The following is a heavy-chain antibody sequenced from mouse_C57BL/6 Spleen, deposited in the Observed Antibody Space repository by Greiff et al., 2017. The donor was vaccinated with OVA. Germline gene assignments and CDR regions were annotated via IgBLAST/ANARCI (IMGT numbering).Heavy chain of an antibody. CDR1: GYTFTSYW. V-gene: IGHV1-61*01. Sequence: QVQLQQPGAELVRPGSSVKLSCKASGYTFTSYWMDWVKQRPGQGLEWIGNIYPSDSETHYNQKFKDKATLTVDKSSSTAYMQLSSLTSEDSAVYYCARGPYYYGSSYGDYWGQGTTLTVSS. CDR2: IYPSDSET. D-gene: IGHD1-1*01. CDR3: ARGPYYYGSSYGDY. J-gene: IGHJ2*01.